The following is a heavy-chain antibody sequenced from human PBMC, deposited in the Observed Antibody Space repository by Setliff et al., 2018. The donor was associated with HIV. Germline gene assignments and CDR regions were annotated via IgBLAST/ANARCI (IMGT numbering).Heavy chain of an antibody. J-gene: IGHJ3*02. CDR3: ARGGFNHAFDI. CDR2: INSDGTDT. CDR1: GFTFSSYW. V-gene: IGHV3-74*01. D-gene: IGHD2-15*01. Sequence: GGSLRLSCAASGFTFSSYWMHWVRQAPEKGLVWFSHINSDGTDTIYADSVKGRFTISRDNAKSTVYLQMGSLSADGTAVYYCARGGFNHAFDIWGQGTMVTVSS.